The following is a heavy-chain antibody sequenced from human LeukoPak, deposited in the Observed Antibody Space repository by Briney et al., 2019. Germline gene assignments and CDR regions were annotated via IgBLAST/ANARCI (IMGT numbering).Heavy chain of an antibody. J-gene: IGHJ4*02. D-gene: IGHD2-2*01. V-gene: IGHV4-39*01. CDR3: AGEPGSTSELFY. CDR1: GGSISSSSYY. Sequence: SETLSLTCTVSGGSISSSSYYWGWMRQPPGKGLEGIESIYYSGSTYYNPSLKSRVTISVDPSKNQFSLKLSSVTAADTAVYYCAGEPGSTSELFYWGQGPLVTVSS. CDR2: IYYSGST.